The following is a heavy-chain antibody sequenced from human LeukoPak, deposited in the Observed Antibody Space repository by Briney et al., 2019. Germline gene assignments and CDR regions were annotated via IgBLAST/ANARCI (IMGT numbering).Heavy chain of an antibody. J-gene: IGHJ6*02. CDR3: ATDLRYGYYYYGMDV. CDR1: GYTFTSYD. Sequence: ASVKVSCKASGYTFTSYDINWVRQATGQGLEWMGWMNPNSGNTGYAQKFRGRVTMTEDTSTDTAYMELSSLRSEDTAVYYCATDLRYGYYYYGMDVWGQGTTVTVSS. CDR2: MNPNSGNT. V-gene: IGHV1-8*01. D-gene: IGHD3-16*02.